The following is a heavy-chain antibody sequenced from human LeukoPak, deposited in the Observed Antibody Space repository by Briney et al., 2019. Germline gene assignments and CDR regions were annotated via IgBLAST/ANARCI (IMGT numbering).Heavy chain of an antibody. J-gene: IGHJ5*02. CDR3: AREGDDILTGTKYNWFDP. D-gene: IGHD3-9*01. V-gene: IGHV1-2*02. CDR2: NNPNSGGT. Sequence: GASVKVSCKASGYTFTGYYMHWVRQAPGQGLEWMGWNNPNSGGTNYAQKFQGRVTMTRDTSISTAYMELSRLRSDDTAVYYCAREGDDILTGTKYNWFDPWGQGTLVTVSS. CDR1: GYTFTGYY.